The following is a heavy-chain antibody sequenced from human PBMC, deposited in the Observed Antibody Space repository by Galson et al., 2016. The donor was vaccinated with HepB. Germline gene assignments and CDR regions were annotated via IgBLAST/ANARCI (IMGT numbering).Heavy chain of an antibody. CDR2: ISAYNGNT. J-gene: IGHJ6*02. Sequence: SVKVSCKASGYSFTSYCITWVRQAPGQGLEWMGWISAYNGNTNFAQKFQGRVSKTTDTSTSTAFMELRSLRSDDTAVYYCARRPYSGHEYYYYGLGVWGQGTTVTVSS. V-gene: IGHV1-18*01. CDR3: ARRPYSGHEYYYYGLGV. D-gene: IGHD5-12*01. CDR1: GYSFTSYC.